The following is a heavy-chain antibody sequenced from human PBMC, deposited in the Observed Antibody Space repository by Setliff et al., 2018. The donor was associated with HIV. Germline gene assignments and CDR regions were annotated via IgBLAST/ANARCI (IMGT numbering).Heavy chain of an antibody. CDR1: GGSIRSHY. Sequence: LSLTCTVSGGSIRSHYWSWIRQAPGKGLEWIGTMYFRGNARNSPSLKGRVTILVDTSKNQLSLNLTSVTAADTAVYYCARVETTVRGATYGLDVWGQGTTVTVSS. J-gene: IGHJ6*02. CDR3: ARVETTVRGATYGLDV. CDR2: MYFRGNA. D-gene: IGHD3-10*01. V-gene: IGHV4-59*11.